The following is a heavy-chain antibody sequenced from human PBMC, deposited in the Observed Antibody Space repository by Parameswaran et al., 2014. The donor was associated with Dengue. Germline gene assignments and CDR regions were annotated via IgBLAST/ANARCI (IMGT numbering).Heavy chain of an antibody. V-gene: IGHV4-59*08. D-gene: IGHD2-15*01. CDR3: ARRGRGVDY. J-gene: IGHJ4*02. CDR2: IYYSGST. Sequence: VRQAPGKGLEWIGYIYYSGSTNYNPSLKSRVTISVDTSKNQFSLKLSSVTAADTAVYYCARRGRGVDYWGQGTLVTVSS.